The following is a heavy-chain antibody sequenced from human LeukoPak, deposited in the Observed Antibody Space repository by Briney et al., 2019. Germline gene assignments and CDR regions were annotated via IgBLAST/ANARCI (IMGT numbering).Heavy chain of an antibody. CDR3: AREYDYGGNRPGCFQH. Sequence: GRSLRLSCAASGFTFSSYAMHWVRQAPGKGLEWVAVISYDGSNKYYADSVKGRFTISRDNSKNSLYLQMNSLRAEDTAVYYCAREYDYGGNRPGCFQHWGQGTLVIVSS. D-gene: IGHD4-23*01. CDR1: GFTFSSYA. CDR2: ISYDGSNK. V-gene: IGHV3-30*04. J-gene: IGHJ1*01.